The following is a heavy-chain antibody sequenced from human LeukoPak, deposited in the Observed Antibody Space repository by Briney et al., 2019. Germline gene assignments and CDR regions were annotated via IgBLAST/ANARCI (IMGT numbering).Heavy chain of an antibody. J-gene: IGHJ6*03. CDR1: GGSISSSSYY. Sequence: PSETLSLTCTVSGGSISSSSYYWGWIRQPPGKGLEWIGSIYYSGSTYYNPSLKSRVTISVDTSKNQFSLKLSSVTAADTAVYYCARGGDDSWAYYYYMDVWGKGTTVTVSS. V-gene: IGHV4-39*07. D-gene: IGHD2-15*01. CDR3: ARGGDDSWAYYYYMDV. CDR2: IYYSGST.